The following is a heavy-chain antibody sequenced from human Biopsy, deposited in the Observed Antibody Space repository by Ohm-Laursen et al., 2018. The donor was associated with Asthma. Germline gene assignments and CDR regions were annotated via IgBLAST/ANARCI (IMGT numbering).Heavy chain of an antibody. V-gene: IGHV4-61*01. D-gene: IGHD2-15*01. CDR1: SGSGGYMRSGNYY. Sequence: SQTPSLTWSLSSGSGGYMRSGNYYWTWIRQPPGKGLEWIGNIHYSGSTYSNPSLKSRVTISVDTSKKQISLRLSSVIAADTAVYYCAGFCSGGNCPDHWGQGTLVTVSS. J-gene: IGHJ4*02. CDR2: IHYSGST. CDR3: AGFCSGGNCPDH.